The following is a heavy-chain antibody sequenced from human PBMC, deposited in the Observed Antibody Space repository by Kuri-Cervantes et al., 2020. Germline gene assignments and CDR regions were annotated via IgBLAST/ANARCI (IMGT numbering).Heavy chain of an antibody. CDR1: GYTFTDHY. D-gene: IGHD5-24*01. CDR2: IYPKSGGV. J-gene: IGHJ2*01. CDR3: ARGRRDGYNYFDL. Sequence: ASVKVSCKTSGYTFTDHYVHWVRLAPGQGLEWMGRIYPKSGGVDYVQKFQGRVTMTWDTSITTAYMELSGLRSDDTAVYYCARGRRDGYNYFDLWGRGTLVTVSS. V-gene: IGHV1-2*02.